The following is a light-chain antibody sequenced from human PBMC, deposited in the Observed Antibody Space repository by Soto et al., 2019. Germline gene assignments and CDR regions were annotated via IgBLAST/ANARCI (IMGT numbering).Light chain of an antibody. J-gene: IGKJ4*01. V-gene: IGKV3-20*01. CDR2: DAS. Sequence: EFVLSQSPGTLSLSKGERATLSCRASQTVRNNYLAWYQQKPGQAPRLLIYDASSRATGLPDRFSGGGSGTDFTLTISRLEPEDFAVYYCQQFSSYPLTFGGGTKVDIK. CDR1: QTVRNNY. CDR3: QQFSSYPLT.